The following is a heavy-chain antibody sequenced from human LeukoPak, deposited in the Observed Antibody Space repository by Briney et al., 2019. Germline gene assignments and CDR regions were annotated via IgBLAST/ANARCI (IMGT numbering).Heavy chain of an antibody. D-gene: IGHD3-9*01. J-gene: IGHJ4*02. CDR1: GYTFTGYY. Sequence: ASVKVTCKASGYTFTGYYMHWVRQAPGQGLEWVGWINPNSGGTNYAQKFQGRVTMTRDTSISTAYMELSRLRSDDTAVYYCARESGYYNVRDYWGQGTLVTVSS. CDR2: INPNSGGT. V-gene: IGHV1-2*02. CDR3: ARESGYYNVRDY.